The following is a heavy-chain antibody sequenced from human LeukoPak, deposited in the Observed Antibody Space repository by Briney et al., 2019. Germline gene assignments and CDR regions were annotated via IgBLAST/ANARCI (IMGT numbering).Heavy chain of an antibody. CDR3: TRWLYNWNYDADY. V-gene: IGHV3-49*04. CDR2: IRVKAYGGTT. Sequence: GGSRRLSCTASGFTFGDYAMSWVRQAPGKGLEWVGFIRVKAYGGTTEYAASVKGRFTISRDDSNSIAYLQMNSLKPEDTAVYYRTRWLYNWNYDADYWGQGTLVTVSS. J-gene: IGHJ4*02. D-gene: IGHD1-7*01. CDR1: GFTFGDYA.